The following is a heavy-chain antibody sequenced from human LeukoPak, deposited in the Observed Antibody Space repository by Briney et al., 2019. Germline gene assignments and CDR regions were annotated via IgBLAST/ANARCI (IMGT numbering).Heavy chain of an antibody. CDR1: GYSISNDYY. Sequence: SETLSLTCTVSGYSISNDYYWGWIRQPPGKGLEWIGSIYHSGSAYYNPSLKSRVTISIDTSKNQFSLKLSSVTAADTAVYYCARDGAVIVVGPFDYWGQGTLVTVSS. D-gene: IGHD3-22*01. CDR3: ARDGAVIVVGPFDY. J-gene: IGHJ4*02. CDR2: IYHSGSA. V-gene: IGHV4-38-2*02.